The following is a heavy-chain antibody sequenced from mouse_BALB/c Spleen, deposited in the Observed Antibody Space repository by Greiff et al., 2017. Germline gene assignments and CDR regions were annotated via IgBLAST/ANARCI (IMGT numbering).Heavy chain of an antibody. V-gene: IGHV1-5*01. CDR1: GYSFTSYW. CDR3: TRHYYGSRGFDY. D-gene: IGHD1-1*01. CDR2: IYPGNSDT. J-gene: IGHJ2*01. Sequence: EVQLQESGTVLARPGASVKMSCKASGYSFTSYWMHWVKQRPGQGLEWIGAIYPGNSDTSYNQKFKGKAKLTAVTSASTAYMELSSLTNEDSAVYYCTRHYYGSRGFDYWGQGTTLTVSS.